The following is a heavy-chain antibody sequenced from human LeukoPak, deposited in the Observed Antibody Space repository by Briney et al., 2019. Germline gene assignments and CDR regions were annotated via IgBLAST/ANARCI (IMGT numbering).Heavy chain of an antibody. CDR3: VRDLGGRSGH. Sequence: GGSLRLSCAASGSTFSSNWMHWVRQAPGKGLVWVSRINEDGSTTNYADSVKGRSTIFRDNAKNTLYLQMNSLRAEDTAVYYCVRDLGGRSGHWGQGTLVTVSS. V-gene: IGHV3-74*01. CDR2: INEDGSTT. J-gene: IGHJ4*02. D-gene: IGHD1-26*01. CDR1: GSTFSSNW.